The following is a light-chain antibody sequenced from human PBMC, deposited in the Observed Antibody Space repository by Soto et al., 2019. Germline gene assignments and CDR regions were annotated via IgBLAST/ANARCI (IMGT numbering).Light chain of an antibody. CDR3: SSYTSSSTLV. J-gene: IGLJ3*02. V-gene: IGLV2-14*03. CDR1: DSDVGGYNY. CDR2: EVI. Sequence: QSVLTQPASVSGSPGQSITISCTGTDSDVGGYNYVSWYQQHPGKAPKLMIYEVINRPSGVSNRFSGSKSANTASLTISGLQAEDEADYYCSSYTSSSTLVFGGGTKLNVL.